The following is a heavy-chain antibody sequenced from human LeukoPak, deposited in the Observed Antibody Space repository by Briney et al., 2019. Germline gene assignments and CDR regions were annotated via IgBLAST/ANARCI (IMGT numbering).Heavy chain of an antibody. CDR3: ARESSRLGLGWFDP. CDR1: GGSISSYY. Sequence: PSETLSLTCTVSGGSISSYYWSWVRQPPGKGLEWIGRIYTSGSTNYNPSLKSRVTISVDTSKNQFSLKLSSVTAADTAVYYCARESSRLGLGWFDPWGQGTLVTVSS. D-gene: IGHD6-13*01. J-gene: IGHJ5*02. CDR2: IYTSGST. V-gene: IGHV4-4*08.